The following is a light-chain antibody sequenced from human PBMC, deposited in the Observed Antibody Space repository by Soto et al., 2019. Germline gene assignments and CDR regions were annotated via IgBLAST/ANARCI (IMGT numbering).Light chain of an antibody. CDR2: DVS. V-gene: IGLV2-14*01. J-gene: IGLJ2*01. CDR1: SSDVGGYNY. CDR3: SSNTSSSTLVV. Sequence: QSALTQPASVSGSPGQSITISCTGTSSDVGGYNYVSWYQQHPGKVPKLMIYDVSNRPSGVSNRFSGSKSGNTASLTISGLQAEDEADYYCSSNTSSSTLVVFGGGTKVTVL.